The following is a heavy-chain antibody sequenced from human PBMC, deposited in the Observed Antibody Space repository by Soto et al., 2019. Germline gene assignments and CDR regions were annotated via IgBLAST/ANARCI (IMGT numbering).Heavy chain of an antibody. J-gene: IGHJ4*02. CDR2: IKDGGST. CDR1: GGSLSGYY. V-gene: IGHV4-34*01. Sequence: QVQLQQWGAGLLKPSETLSLTCAVNGGSLSGYYWSWIRQPPGKGLEWIGEIKDGGSTNYSPSLRGXXTXSXXTSKNQFSLRLNSVTAADTAVYFCARGQEGIVATHWDQGTLVTVSS. CDR3: ARGQEGIVATH. D-gene: IGHD5-12*01.